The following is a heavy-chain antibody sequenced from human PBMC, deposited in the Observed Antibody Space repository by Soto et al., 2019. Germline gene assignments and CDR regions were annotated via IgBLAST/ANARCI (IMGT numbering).Heavy chain of an antibody. CDR1: GGSISSYY. CDR3: ARVEGYYDSSGYYRRAPFDY. J-gene: IGHJ4*02. V-gene: IGHV4-59*01. Sequence: PSETLSLTCTVSGGSISSYYWSWIRQPPGKGLELIGYIYYSGSTNYNPSLKSRVTISVDTSKNQFSLKLSSVTAADTAVYYCARVEGYYDSSGYYRRAPFDYWGQGTLVTVSS. CDR2: IYYSGST. D-gene: IGHD3-22*01.